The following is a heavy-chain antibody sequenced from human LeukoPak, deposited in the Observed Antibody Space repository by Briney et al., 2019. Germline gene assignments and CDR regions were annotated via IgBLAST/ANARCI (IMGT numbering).Heavy chain of an antibody. CDR3: AELGITMIGGV. CDR1: GFTFSSYS. Sequence: NPGGSLRLSCAASGFTFSSYSMNWVRQAPGKGLEWVSFISGSSVYIYYADSVKGRFTISRDNAKNSLYLQMNSLRAEDTAVYYCAELGITMIGGVWGKGTTVTISS. J-gene: IGHJ6*04. CDR2: ISGSSVYI. D-gene: IGHD3-10*02. V-gene: IGHV3-21*01.